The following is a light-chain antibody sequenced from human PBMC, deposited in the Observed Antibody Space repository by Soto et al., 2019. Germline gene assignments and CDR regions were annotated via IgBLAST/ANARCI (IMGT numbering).Light chain of an antibody. Sequence: SALTQPASVSGSPGQSITISCTGTSSDVGSYNLVSWYQHLPGKAPKLIIYEVTERPSGISSRFSGSKSGNTASLTISGLQGEDEAYYYCCSYAGSSLLVFGGGTKLTVL. CDR3: CSYAGSSLLV. CDR1: SSDVGSYNL. V-gene: IGLV2-23*02. J-gene: IGLJ3*02. CDR2: EVT.